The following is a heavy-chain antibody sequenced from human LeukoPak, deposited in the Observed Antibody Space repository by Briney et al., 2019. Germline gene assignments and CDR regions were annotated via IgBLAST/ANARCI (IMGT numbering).Heavy chain of an antibody. CDR3: AKLSLSGRSHSADY. CDR1: GLTFNSHS. Sequence: PPGGSLRLSCVASGLTFNSHSMSWVRQAPGMGLEWVSVVSTNGDITFYADSVKGRFTISRDNSKNTLFLQMNSLRAEDTAVYYCAKLSLSGRSHSADYWGQGTLVTVSS. J-gene: IGHJ4*02. CDR2: VSTNGDIT. D-gene: IGHD3-10*01. V-gene: IGHV3-23*01.